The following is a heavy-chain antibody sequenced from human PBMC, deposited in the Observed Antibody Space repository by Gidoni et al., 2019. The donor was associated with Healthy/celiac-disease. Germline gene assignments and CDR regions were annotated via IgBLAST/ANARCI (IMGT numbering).Heavy chain of an antibody. CDR1: GGSISSYY. Sequence: QVQLQESGPGLVKPSETLSLTCPVSGGSISSYYWSWIRQPPGKGLEWIGYIYYSGSTNYNPSLKSRVTISVDTSKNQFSLKLSSVTAADTAVYYCARLETTGTTRRKYWFDPWGQGTLVTVSS. D-gene: IGHD1-1*01. CDR2: IYYSGST. V-gene: IGHV4-59*08. J-gene: IGHJ5*02. CDR3: ARLETTGTTRRKYWFDP.